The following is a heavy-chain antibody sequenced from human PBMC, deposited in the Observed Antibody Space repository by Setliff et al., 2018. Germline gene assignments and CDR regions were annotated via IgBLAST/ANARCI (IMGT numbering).Heavy chain of an antibody. CDR1: GFTFSSYA. CDR2: VSGGGDTT. Sequence: PGGSLRLSCAASGFTFSSYAMSWVRQAPGKGLNWVSAVSGGGDTTFYAASVKGRFIISRDNSKDTLFLQINSLRNKDTAVYYCTKDFRDLGYSDYWGQGTLVTVSS. CDR3: TKDFRDLGYSDY. V-gene: IGHV3-23*01. J-gene: IGHJ4*02.